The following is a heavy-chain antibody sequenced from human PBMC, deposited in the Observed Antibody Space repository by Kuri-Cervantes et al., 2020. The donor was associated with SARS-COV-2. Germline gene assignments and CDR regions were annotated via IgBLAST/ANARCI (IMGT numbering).Heavy chain of an antibody. CDR2: IKSKTDGRTT. V-gene: IGHV3-15*06. D-gene: IGHD3-22*01. Sequence: GGSLRLSCAVSGFTFSDYYMSWIRQAPGKGLEWVGRIKSKTDGRTTYYAAPVKGRFTISRDDSKNTLYLQMNSLKTEDTAVYYCTRDPGPYYYDSSGTPEYFQHWGQGTLVTVSS. J-gene: IGHJ1*01. CDR3: TRDPGPYYYDSSGTPEYFQH. CDR1: GFTFSDYY.